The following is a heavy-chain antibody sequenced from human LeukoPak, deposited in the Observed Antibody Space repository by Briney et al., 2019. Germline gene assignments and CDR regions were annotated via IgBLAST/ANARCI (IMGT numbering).Heavy chain of an antibody. CDR1: GGSFSGYY. D-gene: IGHD3-3*01. V-gene: IGHV4-34*01. CDR3: ARGAVAYYDFWSGYYPFDP. J-gene: IGHJ5*02. CDR2: INHSGST. Sequence: SETLSLTCAVYGGSFSGYYWSWIRQPPGKGLEWIGEINHSGSTNYNPSLKSRVTISVDTSKNQFSLKLSSVTAADTAVYYCARGAVAYYDFWSGYYPFDPWGQATLVTVSS.